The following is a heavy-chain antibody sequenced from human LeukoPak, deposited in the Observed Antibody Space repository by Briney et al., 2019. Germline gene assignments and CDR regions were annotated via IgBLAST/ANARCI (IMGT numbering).Heavy chain of an antibody. CDR1: GFTFYDYG. J-gene: IGHJ4*02. D-gene: IGHD6-13*01. Sequence: GGSLRLSCAASGFTFYDYGMSWVRQAPGKGLEWVSRINWNGGSTRYADSVKGRFTISRDNAKNSLYLQMNRLRAEDTALYYCARYGGGSSWYSSYWGQGTLVTVSS. V-gene: IGHV3-20*04. CDR2: INWNGGST. CDR3: ARYGGGSSWYSSY.